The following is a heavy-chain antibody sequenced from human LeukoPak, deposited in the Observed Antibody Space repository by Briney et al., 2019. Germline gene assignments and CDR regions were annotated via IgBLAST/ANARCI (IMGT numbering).Heavy chain of an antibody. CDR3: ARGIRSPLFDY. CDR2: INTYNCDT. D-gene: IGHD4-17*01. Sequence: GSVTVSCKASGYTFTHYGITWVGQAPGQGLAWMGWINTYNCDTKCAQKLQGRVTMTTDTSTSTAFIELRSLRSDDSAVYYCARGIRSPLFDYWGLGTLVTVSP. V-gene: IGHV1-18*01. CDR1: GYTFTHYG. J-gene: IGHJ4*02.